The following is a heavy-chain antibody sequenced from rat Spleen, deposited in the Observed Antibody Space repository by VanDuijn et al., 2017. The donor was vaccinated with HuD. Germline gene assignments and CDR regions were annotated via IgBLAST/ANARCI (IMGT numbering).Heavy chain of an antibody. D-gene: IGHD3-6*01. CDR2: ITHTGGST. CDR1: GFTFSDYY. V-gene: IGHV5-20*01. CDR3: TRENWVLDA. J-gene: IGHJ4*01. Sequence: EVQLVESGGGLVQPGRSMKLSCAASGFTFSDYYMAWVRQAPTKGLEWVASITHTGGSTFYPDSVKGRFTISRDDAKSTLYLQMNSLRSEDTATYYCTRENWVLDAWGQGTSVTVSS.